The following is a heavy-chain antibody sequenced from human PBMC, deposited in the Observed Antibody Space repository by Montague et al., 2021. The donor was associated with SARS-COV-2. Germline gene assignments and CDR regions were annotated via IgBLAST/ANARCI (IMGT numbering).Heavy chain of an antibody. CDR1: GDSISSTDHY. D-gene: IGHD1-1*01. CDR3: ARHLRVGNRWNGFEADY. Sequence: SETLSLTCTVSGDSISSTDHYWAWMRQPPGKGLEWIASIFYSGSTYYNPSLKSRVTISVDTSKNLFLPQLNSVTPADTSVYYCARHLRVGNRWNGFEADYWGQGALVSVSS. CDR2: IFYSGST. V-gene: IGHV4-39*01. J-gene: IGHJ4*02.